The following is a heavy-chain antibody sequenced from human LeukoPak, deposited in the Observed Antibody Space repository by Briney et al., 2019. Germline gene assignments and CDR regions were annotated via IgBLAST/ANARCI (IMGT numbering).Heavy chain of an antibody. J-gene: IGHJ3*02. Sequence: PGRSLRLSCAASGFTFSSYAMHWVRQAPGKGLEWVAVISYDGSNKYYADSVKGRFTISRDNSENTLYLQMNSLRAEDTAVYYCARHRSGGSQDDAFDIWGQGTMVTVSS. CDR1: GFTFSSYA. CDR3: ARHRSGGSQDDAFDI. V-gene: IGHV3-30*04. CDR2: ISYDGSNK. D-gene: IGHD2-15*01.